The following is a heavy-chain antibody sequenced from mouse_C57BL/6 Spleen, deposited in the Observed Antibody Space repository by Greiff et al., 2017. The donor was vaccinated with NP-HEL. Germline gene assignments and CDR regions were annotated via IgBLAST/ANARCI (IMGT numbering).Heavy chain of an antibody. CDR2: ISYDGSN. CDR3: ARVDYYGSSYDWYFDV. Sequence: VQLQQSGPGLVKPSQSLSLTCSVTGYSITSGYYWNWIRQFPGNKLEWMGYISYDGSNNYNPFLKNRISITRDTSKNQFFLKLNSVTTEDTATYYCARVDYYGSSYDWYFDVWGTGTTVTVSS. J-gene: IGHJ1*03. CDR1: GYSITSGYY. V-gene: IGHV3-6*01. D-gene: IGHD1-1*01.